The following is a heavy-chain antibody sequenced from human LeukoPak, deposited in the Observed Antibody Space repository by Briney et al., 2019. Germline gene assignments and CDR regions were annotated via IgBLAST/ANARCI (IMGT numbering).Heavy chain of an antibody. CDR1: GFTFSSYA. J-gene: IGHJ4*02. V-gene: IGHV3-23*01. CDR2: ISGSGGST. CDR3: AKDRNGNSSGWSPFDY. D-gene: IGHD6-19*01. Sequence: PGGSLRLSCAASGFTFSSYAMNWVRQAPGKGLEWVSGISGSGGSTYYADSVKGRFTISRDNSKNTLYLQMNSLRAEDTAVYYCAKDRNGNSSGWSPFDYWGQGTLVTVSS.